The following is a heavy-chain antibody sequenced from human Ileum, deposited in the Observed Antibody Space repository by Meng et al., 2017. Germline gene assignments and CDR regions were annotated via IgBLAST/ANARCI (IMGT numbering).Heavy chain of an antibody. Sequence: SGPGLGRPSGPLSPTCPVSGGSINSYVWWSWVRQAPGKGREWIGEIYPGGSINYNPSLKSRVTISADTSKNQFSLSLDSVTAADTAVYYCVRNDYCSGGTCYPHFDYWGQGTLVTVSS. CDR3: VRNDYCSGGTCYPHFDY. D-gene: IGHD2-15*01. CDR1: GGSINSYVW. V-gene: IGHV4-4*02. CDR2: IYPGGSI. J-gene: IGHJ4*02.